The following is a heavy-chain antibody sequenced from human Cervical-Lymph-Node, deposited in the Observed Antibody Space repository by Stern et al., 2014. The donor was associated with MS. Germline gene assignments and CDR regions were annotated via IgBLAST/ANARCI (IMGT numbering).Heavy chain of an antibody. D-gene: IGHD6-19*01. V-gene: IGHV1-69*01. CDR2: IIPIFGTA. CDR3: ARRLRSLVWYYYGMDV. J-gene: IGHJ6*02. Sequence: VQLVQSGAEVKKPGSSVKVSCKASGGTFSSYAISWVRQAPGQGLEWMGGIIPIFGTANYAQKFQGRVTITADESTSTAYMELSSLRSEDTAVYYCARRLRSLVWYYYGMDVWGQGTTVTVSS. CDR1: GGTFSSYA.